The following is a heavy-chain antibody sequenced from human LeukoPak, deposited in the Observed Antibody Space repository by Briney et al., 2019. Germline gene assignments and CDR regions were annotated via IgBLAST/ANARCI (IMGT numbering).Heavy chain of an antibody. CDR3: AKVPTSYGDYYGMDV. D-gene: IGHD4-17*01. V-gene: IGHV3-23*01. J-gene: IGHJ6*02. CDR2: ISGSGGST. Sequence: PGRSLRLSCAASGFTFSSYAMSWVRQAPGKGLEWVSAISGSGGSTYYADSVKGRFTISRDNSKNTLYLQMNSLRAEDTAVYYCAKVPTSYGDYYGMDVWGQGTTVTVSS. CDR1: GFTFSSYA.